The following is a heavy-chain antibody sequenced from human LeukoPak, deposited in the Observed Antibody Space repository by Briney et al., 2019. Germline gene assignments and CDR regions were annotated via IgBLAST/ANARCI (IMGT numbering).Heavy chain of an antibody. D-gene: IGHD1-1*01. Sequence: PSETLSLTCTVSGGSISSYYWSWIWQPPGKGLEWIGYVDHTGSTNFNPSLNGRVSISRDTTNNLFSLRLRSVTAADTAVYFCARGRVSSSTWYSTYYYYFYMDVWGKGTTVTVSS. V-gene: IGHV4-59*01. CDR2: VDHTGST. J-gene: IGHJ6*03. CDR3: ARGRVSSSTWYSTYYYYFYMDV. CDR1: GGSISSYY.